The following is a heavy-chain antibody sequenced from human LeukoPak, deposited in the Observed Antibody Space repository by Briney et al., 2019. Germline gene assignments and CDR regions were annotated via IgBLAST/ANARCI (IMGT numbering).Heavy chain of an antibody. CDR1: GFTFSNAW. Sequence: GGSLRLSCAASGFTFSNAWMSWVRQAPGKGLEWVAFIRYDGSNKYYADSVKGRFTISRDNSKNTLYLQMNSLRAEDTAVYYCAKDDRDCSGGSCYLPQTPYYFDYWGQGTLVTVSS. V-gene: IGHV3-30*02. J-gene: IGHJ4*02. CDR3: AKDDRDCSGGSCYLPQTPYYFDY. CDR2: IRYDGSNK. D-gene: IGHD2-15*01.